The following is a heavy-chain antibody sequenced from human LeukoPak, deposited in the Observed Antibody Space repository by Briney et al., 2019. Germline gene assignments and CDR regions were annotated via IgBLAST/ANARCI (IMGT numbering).Heavy chain of an antibody. J-gene: IGHJ4*02. CDR1: GGSISSFY. CDR3: ARGVQQWPYYYDY. CDR2: VFYSGNT. V-gene: IGHV4-59*13. D-gene: IGHD6-19*01. Sequence: SETLSLTCTVSGGSISSFYWNWIRQPPGKGLDWVGYVFYSGNTNYNPSLGSRVTIAIDTSKNQFSLKLSSVTAADTAVYYCARGVQQWPYYYDYWGQGTLVTVSS.